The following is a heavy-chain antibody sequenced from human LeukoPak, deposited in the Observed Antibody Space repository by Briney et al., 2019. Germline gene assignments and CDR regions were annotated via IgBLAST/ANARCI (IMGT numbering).Heavy chain of an antibody. Sequence: GESLKISCKGSGYSFTNYWIGWVRQAPGQGLEWMGGTIPIFGTANYAQKLQGRVTMTTDTSTSTAYMELRSLRSDDTAVYYCARVNALNYTKLDFDYWGQGTLVTVSS. V-gene: IGHV1-18*04. J-gene: IGHJ4*02. CDR2: TIPIFGTA. D-gene: IGHD4-11*01. CDR3: ARVNALNYTKLDFDY. CDR1: GYSFTNYW.